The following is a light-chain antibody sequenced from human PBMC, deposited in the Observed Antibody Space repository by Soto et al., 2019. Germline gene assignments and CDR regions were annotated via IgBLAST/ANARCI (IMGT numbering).Light chain of an antibody. J-gene: IGKJ1*01. Sequence: ETVMTQSPATLSVSPGERATLSCRASQSVNSNLAWYQQKLGQAHRVLVFGASTRATGIPARFSGSGSGTEFSLTINSLQSEDFAVYYCQEYNNWPWTFGQGTKVDIX. V-gene: IGKV3-15*01. CDR2: GAS. CDR3: QEYNNWPWT. CDR1: QSVNSN.